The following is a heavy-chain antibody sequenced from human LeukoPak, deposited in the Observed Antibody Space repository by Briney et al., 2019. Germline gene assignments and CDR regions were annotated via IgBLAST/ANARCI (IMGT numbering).Heavy chain of an antibody. D-gene: IGHD5-18*01. CDR1: GGTFSSYA. CDR3: ARDTTMVTGYYYYIDV. CDR2: VIPIFGTP. Sequence: SVKVSCKASGGTFSSYAISWVRQAPGQGLEWMGGVIPIFGTPNYAQKFQGRVTITTDESTSTAYMELSSLRSEDTAIYYCARDTTMVTGYYYYIDVWGKGTTVTVSS. J-gene: IGHJ6*03. V-gene: IGHV1-69*05.